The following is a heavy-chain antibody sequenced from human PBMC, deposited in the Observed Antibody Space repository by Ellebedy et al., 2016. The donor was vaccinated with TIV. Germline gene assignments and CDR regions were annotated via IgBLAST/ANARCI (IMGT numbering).Heavy chain of an antibody. CDR1: GYTFTGYY. V-gene: IGHV1-2*02. CDR3: ARGDWNDGTYYYYYMDV. Sequence: ASVKVSXKASGYTFTGYYMHWVRQAPGQGLEWMGWINPNSGGTNYAQKFQGRVTMTRDTSISTAYMELSRLRSDDTAVYYCARGDWNDGTYYYYYMDVWGKGTTVTVSS. CDR2: INPNSGGT. D-gene: IGHD1-1*01. J-gene: IGHJ6*03.